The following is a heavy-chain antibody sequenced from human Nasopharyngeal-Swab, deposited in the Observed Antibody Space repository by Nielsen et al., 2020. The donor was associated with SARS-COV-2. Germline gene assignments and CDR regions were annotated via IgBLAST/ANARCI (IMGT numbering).Heavy chain of an antibody. CDR1: GFTVSSNY. D-gene: IGHD5-18*01. J-gene: IGHJ4*02. CDR3: ARDGSGYSYGLLDY. V-gene: IGHV3-66*01. CDR2: IYSGGST. Sequence: GGSLRLSCAASGFTVSSNYMSWVRQAPGKGLEWVSVIYSGGSTYHADSVKGRFTISRDNSKNTLYLQMNSLRAEDTAVYYCARDGSGYSYGLLDYWGQGTLVTVSS.